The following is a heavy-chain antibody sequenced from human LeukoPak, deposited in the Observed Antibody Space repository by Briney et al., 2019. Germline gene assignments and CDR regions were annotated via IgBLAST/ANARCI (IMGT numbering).Heavy chain of an antibody. CDR1: GFTFINAW. J-gene: IGHJ4*02. Sequence: GGSLRLSCAASGFTFINAWMSWVRQAPGKGLEWVAVISYDGSNKYYADSVKGRFTISRDNAKNSLYLQMNSLRAEDTAVYYCARDSYSGSYYGGVFRDKFDYWGQGTLVTVSS. D-gene: IGHD1-26*01. CDR3: ARDSYSGSYYGGVFRDKFDY. CDR2: ISYDGSNK. V-gene: IGHV3-30-3*01.